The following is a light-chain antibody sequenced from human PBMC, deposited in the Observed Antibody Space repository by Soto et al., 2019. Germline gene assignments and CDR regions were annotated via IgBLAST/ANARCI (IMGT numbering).Light chain of an antibody. CDR1: QSVTSTY. J-gene: IGKJ2*01. CDR3: QQYDDSARYT. CDR2: ATS. V-gene: IGKV3-20*01. Sequence: EIVLTQSPGTLSLSPGERATLSCRASQSVTSTYSAWYQQKVGQAPRLLIYATSNRATGIPDRFSGSGSGTDFTLTISRLEPEDFAVYYCQQYDDSARYTFGQGTKLEIK.